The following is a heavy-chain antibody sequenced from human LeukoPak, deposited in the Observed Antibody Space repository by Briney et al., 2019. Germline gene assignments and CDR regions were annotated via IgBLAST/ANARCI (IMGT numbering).Heavy chain of an antibody. J-gene: IGHJ4*02. D-gene: IGHD4-23*01. Sequence: SVKVSCKASGGTFSSETISWVRQAPGQGLAWMGRIIPILGMTNYAQKFQGRVTITADKSTRTAYMELSSLRSDDTAVYYCARTRYDYGGLDYWGQGTLVTVSS. CDR1: GGTFSSET. CDR3: ARTRYDYGGLDY. V-gene: IGHV1-69*02. CDR2: IIPILGMT.